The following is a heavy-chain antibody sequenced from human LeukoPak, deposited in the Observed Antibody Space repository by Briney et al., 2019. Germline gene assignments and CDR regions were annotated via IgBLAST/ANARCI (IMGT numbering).Heavy chain of an antibody. D-gene: IGHD3-10*01. Sequence: SETLSLTCAVYGGSFSGYYWSWIRQPPGKGLEWIGEINHSGSTNYNPSLKSRVTMSVDTSKNQFSLKLSSVTAADTAVYYCARGQVLWFGESVYFDYWGQGTLVTVSS. CDR1: GGSFSGYY. CDR3: ARGQVLWFGESVYFDY. CDR2: INHSGST. J-gene: IGHJ4*02. V-gene: IGHV4-34*01.